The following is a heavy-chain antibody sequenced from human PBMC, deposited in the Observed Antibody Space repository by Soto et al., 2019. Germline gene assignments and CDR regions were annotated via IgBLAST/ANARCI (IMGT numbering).Heavy chain of an antibody. CDR1: GYTFTSYG. Sequence: ASVKVSCKASGYTFTSYGISWVRQAPGQGLEWMGWISAYNGNTNYAQKLQGRVTMTTDTSTSTAYMELRSLRSDDTAVYYCARGKRIAVASFQLVAFDIWGQGTMVTVSS. J-gene: IGHJ3*02. D-gene: IGHD6-19*01. CDR2: ISAYNGNT. CDR3: ARGKRIAVASFQLVAFDI. V-gene: IGHV1-18*01.